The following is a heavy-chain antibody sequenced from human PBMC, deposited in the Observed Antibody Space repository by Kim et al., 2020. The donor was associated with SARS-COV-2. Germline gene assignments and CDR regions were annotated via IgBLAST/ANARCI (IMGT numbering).Heavy chain of an antibody. D-gene: IGHD2-2*01. CDR1: GGSFSGYY. J-gene: IGHJ5*02. V-gene: IGHV4-34*01. CDR3: ARGRWAYCSSTSCKNWFDP. CDR2: INHSGST. Sequence: SETLSLTCAVYGGSFSGYYWSWIRQPPGKGLEWIGEINHSGSTNYNPSLKSRVTISVATSKNQFSLKLSSVTAADTAVYYCARGRWAYCSSTSCKNWFDPWGQGTLVTVSS.